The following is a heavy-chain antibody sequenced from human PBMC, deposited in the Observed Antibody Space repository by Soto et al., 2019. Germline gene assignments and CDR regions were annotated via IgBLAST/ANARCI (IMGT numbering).Heavy chain of an antibody. V-gene: IGHV3-23*01. D-gene: IGHD3-10*01. CDR2: ISGSGGST. CDR1: GFSFSIAW. J-gene: IGHJ4*02. CDR3: ATPPMVRPHFDY. Sequence: GGSLRLSCSASGFSFSIAWMSWVRQTPEKGLEWVPAISGSGGSTYYADSVKGRFTISRDNSKNTLYLQMNSLRAEDTAVYYCATPPMVRPHFDYWGQGTLVTV.